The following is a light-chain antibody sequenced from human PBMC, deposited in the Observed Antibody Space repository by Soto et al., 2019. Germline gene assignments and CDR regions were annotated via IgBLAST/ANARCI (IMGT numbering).Light chain of an antibody. CDR3: QQRSNWPLN. V-gene: IGKV3-11*01. Sequence: EMVLTQSPATLSLSPGERATLSCRASQSVSSYLAWYQQKPGQAPRLLIYDASNRATGIPARFSGSGSGTDFTLTISSLEPEDFAVYYCQQRSNWPLNFGGGTKVDIK. CDR1: QSVSSY. CDR2: DAS. J-gene: IGKJ4*01.